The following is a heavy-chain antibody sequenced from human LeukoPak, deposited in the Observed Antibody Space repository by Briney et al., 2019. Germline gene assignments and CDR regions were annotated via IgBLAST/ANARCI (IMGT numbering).Heavy chain of an antibody. CDR3: ARGVYIAAAQYGY. D-gene: IGHD6-13*01. CDR2: VYYTGST. Sequence: ASETLSLTCNISGDFISGYHWSWIRQPPGKGLEWIGYVYYTGSTNYNPSLKSRVTISIDTSKIQFSLKLSSVTAADTAVYYCARGVYIAAAQYGYWGQGTLVTVSS. V-gene: IGHV4-59*01. CDR1: GDFISGYH. J-gene: IGHJ4*02.